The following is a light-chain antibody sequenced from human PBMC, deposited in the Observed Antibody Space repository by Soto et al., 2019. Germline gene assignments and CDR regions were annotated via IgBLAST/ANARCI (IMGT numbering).Light chain of an antibody. Sequence: DIQMTQSPSSLSASVGDRVTITCRASQSISTYLNWYQQKPGKAPKLLIYAASTLQSGDPSRFSGSGSGTDFTLTISSLQPEDFAAYYSQQSYSTPRTFGQGTKVEMK. J-gene: IGKJ1*01. CDR1: QSISTY. V-gene: IGKV1-39*01. CDR2: AAS. CDR3: QQSYSTPRT.